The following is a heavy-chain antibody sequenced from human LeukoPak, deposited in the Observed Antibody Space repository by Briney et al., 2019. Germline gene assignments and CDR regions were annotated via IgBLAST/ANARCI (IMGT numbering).Heavy chain of an antibody. D-gene: IGHD6-19*01. V-gene: IGHV3-53*01. J-gene: IGHJ4*02. CDR2: IYGSGST. CDR1: GFIVSSKY. Sequence: PGGSLRLSCVASGFIVSSKYMSWVRQAPGKGLEWVSVIYGSGSTYYADSVKGRFTISRDNAKNSLYLQMNSLRAEDTAVYYCARDVSGPFDYWGQGTLVTVSS. CDR3: ARDVSGPFDY.